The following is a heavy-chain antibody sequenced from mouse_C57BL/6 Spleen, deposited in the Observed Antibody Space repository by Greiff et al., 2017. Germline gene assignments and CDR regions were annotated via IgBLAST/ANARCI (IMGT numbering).Heavy chain of an antibody. D-gene: IGHD2-3*01. J-gene: IGHJ4*01. CDR3: ARPDGYFYAMDY. CDR1: GYTFTSYW. CDR2: IDPSDSYT. V-gene: IGHV1-69*01. Sequence: QVQLQQPGAELVMPGASVKLSCKASGYTFTSYWMHWVKQRPGQGLEWIGEIDPSDSYTNYNQKFKGKSTLTVDKSSSTAYMQLSSLTSEDSAVYYCARPDGYFYAMDYWGQGTSVTVYS.